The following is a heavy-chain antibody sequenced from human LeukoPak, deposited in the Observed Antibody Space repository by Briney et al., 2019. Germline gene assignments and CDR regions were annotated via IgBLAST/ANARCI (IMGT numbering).Heavy chain of an antibody. V-gene: IGHV1-18*01. CDR2: ISAYNGNT. D-gene: IGHD3-10*01. CDR1: GYTFTSYG. Sequence: ASVKVSCKSSGYTFTSYGISWVRQAPGQGLEWMGWISAYNGNTNYAQKLRGRVTMTTDTSTSTAYMELRSLRSDDTAVYYCARGEYYYGSGSYPDTIYYMDVWGKGTTVTISS. J-gene: IGHJ6*03. CDR3: ARGEYYYGSGSYPDTIYYMDV.